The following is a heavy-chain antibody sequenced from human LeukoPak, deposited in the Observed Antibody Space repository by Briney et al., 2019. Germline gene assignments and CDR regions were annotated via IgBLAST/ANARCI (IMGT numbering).Heavy chain of an antibody. V-gene: IGHV5-51*01. CDR3: ASGYSSSWSSEY. CDR2: IYPGDSDT. J-gene: IGHJ4*02. CDR1: GYSFTNYW. Sequence: GESLKISCKGSGYSFTNYWIGWVRQMRGKGLEWMGIIYPGDSDTRYSPSFQGQVTISGDKSISAAYLQWSSLKAEDTAMYYCASGYSSSWSSEYWGQGTLVTVSS. D-gene: IGHD6-13*01.